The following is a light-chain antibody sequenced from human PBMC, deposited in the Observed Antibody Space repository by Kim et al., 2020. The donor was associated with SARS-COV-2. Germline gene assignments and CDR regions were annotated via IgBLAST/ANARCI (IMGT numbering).Light chain of an antibody. Sequence: SYELTQPPSVSVSPGQTASITCSGDKLGDKYVCWYQQKPGQSPVMVIYEDSKRPSGIPQRFSGSNSGNTATLTISGTQATDEADYYCQAWDSSIVVFGGGTQLTVL. CDR3: QAWDSSIVV. CDR2: EDS. J-gene: IGLJ2*01. CDR1: KLGDKY. V-gene: IGLV3-1*01.